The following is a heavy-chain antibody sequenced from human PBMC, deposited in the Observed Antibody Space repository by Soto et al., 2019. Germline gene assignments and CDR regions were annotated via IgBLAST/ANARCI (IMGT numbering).Heavy chain of an antibody. V-gene: IGHV5-10-1*01. J-gene: IGHJ4*02. CDR1: GYSLTTHW. Sequence: PGESLKISCEGSGYSLTTHWINWVRQMPGKGLEWMGRIDPSQSYFTYNPSFQGHATISADKSTSKAYLQWHSLEASDTAIYYCGAFRSSRFGGGRLDYWGPGTLVTVSS. CDR2: IDPSQSYF. CDR3: GAFRSSRFGGGRLDY. D-gene: IGHD6-13*01.